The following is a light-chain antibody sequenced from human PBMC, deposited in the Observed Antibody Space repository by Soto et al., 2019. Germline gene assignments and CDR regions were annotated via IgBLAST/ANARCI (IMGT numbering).Light chain of an antibody. CDR3: QQYGSSPLT. J-gene: IGKJ4*01. CDR1: QSISSN. V-gene: IGKV3-15*01. Sequence: EIVMTQSPATLSLSPGERATLSCKASQSISSNLAWYQQKPGQAPRLLIYGASTRAPDIPARFSGSGSGTEFTLTISSLQSADFAVYYCQQYGSSPLTFGGGNKVDIK. CDR2: GAS.